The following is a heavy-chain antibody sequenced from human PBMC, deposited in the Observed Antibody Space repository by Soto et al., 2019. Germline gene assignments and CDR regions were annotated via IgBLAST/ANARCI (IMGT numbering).Heavy chain of an antibody. CDR2: TYYRSKWYN. D-gene: IGHD6-6*01. CDR3: ARDPQAARHYYYGMDV. CDR1: GDSVSSNSAA. J-gene: IGHJ6*02. V-gene: IGHV6-1*01. Sequence: SQILSLTCAISGDSVSSNSAAWNWIRQSPSRGLEWLGRTYYRSKWYNDYAVSVKSRITINPDTSKNQFSLQLNSVTPEDTAVYYCARDPQAARHYYYGMDVWGQGTTVTVSS.